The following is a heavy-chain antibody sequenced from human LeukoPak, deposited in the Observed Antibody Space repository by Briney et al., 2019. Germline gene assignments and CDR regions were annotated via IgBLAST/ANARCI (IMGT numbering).Heavy chain of an antibody. J-gene: IGHJ3*02. Sequence: ASVKVSCKASGYTFTGYYMHWVRQAPGQGLEWMGWINSNSGGTNYAQKFQGRVTMTRDTSISTAYMELSRLRSDDTAVYYCARDRSGSYYLDAFDIWGQGTMVTVSS. D-gene: IGHD1-26*01. CDR3: ARDRSGSYYLDAFDI. CDR1: GYTFTGYY. V-gene: IGHV1-2*02. CDR2: INSNSGGT.